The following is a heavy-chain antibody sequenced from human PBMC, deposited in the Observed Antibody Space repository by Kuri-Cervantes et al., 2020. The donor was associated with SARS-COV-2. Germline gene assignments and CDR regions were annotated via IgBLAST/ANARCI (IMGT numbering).Heavy chain of an antibody. CDR1: GFTVSSNY. V-gene: IGHV3-66*01. D-gene: IGHD3-3*01. Sequence: GESLKISCAASGFTVSSNYMSWVRQAPGKGLEWVSVIYSVCSTYYADSVKGRFTISRDNSKNTLYLQMNSLRAEDTAVYYCAREKSYYDFWSGYYTGSYFDYWGQATLVTVSS. CDR3: AREKSYYDFWSGYYTGSYFDY. CDR2: IYSVCST. J-gene: IGHJ4*02.